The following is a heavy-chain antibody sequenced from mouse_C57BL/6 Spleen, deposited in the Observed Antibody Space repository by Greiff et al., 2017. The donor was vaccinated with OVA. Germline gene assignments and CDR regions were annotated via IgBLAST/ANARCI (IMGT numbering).Heavy chain of an antibody. D-gene: IGHD1-1*01. CDR3: ARLHYYGSSPYYFDY. J-gene: IGHJ2*01. Sequence: DVKLVESGGDLVKPGGSLKLSCAASGFTFSSYGMSWVRQTPDKRLEWVATISSGGSYTYYPDSVKGRFTISRENAKNTLYLQMSSLKSEDTAMYYCARLHYYGSSPYYFDYWGQGTTLTVSS. CDR2: ISSGGSYT. V-gene: IGHV5-6*02. CDR1: GFTFSSYG.